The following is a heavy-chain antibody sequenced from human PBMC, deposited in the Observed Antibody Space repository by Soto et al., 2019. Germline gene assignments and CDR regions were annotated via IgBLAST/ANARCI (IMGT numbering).Heavy chain of an antibody. Sequence: GGSLRLSCEASGFTFSISGMTWVRQAPGKGLDWVSRIGIPGDAHYADSVKGRFTISRDDSKSTLSLQMNSLRAEDTAIYYCAKDRMNGNSEWDRFDTWGQGTMVTVSS. CDR2: IGIPGDA. J-gene: IGHJ3*02. V-gene: IGHV3-23*01. D-gene: IGHD1-26*01. CDR3: AKDRMNGNSEWDRFDT. CDR1: GFTFSISG.